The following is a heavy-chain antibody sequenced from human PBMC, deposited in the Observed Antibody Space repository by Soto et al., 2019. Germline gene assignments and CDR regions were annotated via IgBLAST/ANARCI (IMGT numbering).Heavy chain of an antibody. V-gene: IGHV2-70*01. J-gene: IGHJ5*02. Sequence: SGPTLVNPTQTLTLTCTFSGISLSTSGMCVSWIRQPPGKALEWLALIDWYEDKYYSKSLKTRLTISKDTSKNQVVLTMTNMDPVDTATYYCARILAPGRSRSWYSWFDPWGQGTMVTVSS. CDR2: IDWYEDK. D-gene: IGHD6-13*01. CDR1: GISLSTSGMC. CDR3: ARILAPGRSRSWYSWFDP.